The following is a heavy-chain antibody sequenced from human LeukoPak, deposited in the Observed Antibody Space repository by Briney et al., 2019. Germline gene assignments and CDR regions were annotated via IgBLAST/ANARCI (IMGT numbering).Heavy chain of an antibody. V-gene: IGHV3-23*01. CDR2: ISGSGGST. J-gene: IGHJ4*02. Sequence: GGSLRLSCAASGFTFSSYGMHWGRQAPGKGLEWVSAISGSGGSTYYADSVKGRFTISRDNSKNTLYLQINSLRAEDTAVYYCAKGGVVEVADDHDYWGQGTLVTVSS. CDR1: GFTFSSYG. D-gene: IGHD2-21*02. CDR3: AKGGVVEVADDHDY.